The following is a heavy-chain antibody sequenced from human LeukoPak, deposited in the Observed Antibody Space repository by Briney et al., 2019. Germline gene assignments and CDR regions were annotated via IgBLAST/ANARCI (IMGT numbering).Heavy chain of an antibody. J-gene: IGHJ6*02. Sequence: GASVKVSCKASGYTFTSYGISWVRQAPGQGLEWMGWIGAYNGNTNYAQKLQGRVTMTTDTSTSTAYMELRSLRSDDTAVYYCAKDIVATIGDAPYYYYYGMDVWGQGTTVTVSS. D-gene: IGHD5-12*01. CDR1: GYTFTSYG. CDR3: AKDIVATIGDAPYYYYYGMDV. CDR2: IGAYNGNT. V-gene: IGHV1-18*01.